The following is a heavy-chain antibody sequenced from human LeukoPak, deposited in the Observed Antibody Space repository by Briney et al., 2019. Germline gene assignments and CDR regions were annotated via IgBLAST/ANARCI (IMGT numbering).Heavy chain of an antibody. CDR3: ATETECSGGTCYSYGWFDP. Sequence: SETLSLTCTVSGGSVSSGLNNWSWIRQRPGKGLEWIGYISYTGGAIYNPSLRSRVTISIDWSTNQFSLTLGSVTAADTAVYYCATETECSGGTCYSYGWFDPWGQGTQVIVSS. CDR1: GGSVSSGLNN. J-gene: IGHJ5*02. CDR2: ISYTGGA. V-gene: IGHV4-61*01. D-gene: IGHD2-15*01.